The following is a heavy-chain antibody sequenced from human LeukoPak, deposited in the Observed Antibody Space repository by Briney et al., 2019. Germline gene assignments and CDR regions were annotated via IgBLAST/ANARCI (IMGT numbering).Heavy chain of an antibody. J-gene: IGHJ4*02. D-gene: IGHD3-9*01. CDR1: GFTFSSYA. V-gene: IGHV3-23*01. CDR2: ISGSSGST. Sequence: PGGFLRLSCAASGFTFSSYAMSWVRQAPGKGLEWVSAISGSSGSTYYADSVKGRFTISRDNSKNTLYLQMNSLRAEDTAVYYCAKRDPVWFDWLSPYFDYWGQGTLVTVSS. CDR3: AKRDPVWFDWLSPYFDY.